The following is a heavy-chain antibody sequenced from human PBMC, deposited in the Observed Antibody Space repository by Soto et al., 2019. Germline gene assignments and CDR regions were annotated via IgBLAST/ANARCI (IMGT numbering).Heavy chain of an antibody. J-gene: IGHJ5*02. CDR1: GGSFSGYY. CDR2: INHSGST. CDR3: ARGYRAYCSSTSCYNARWFDP. V-gene: IGHV4-34*01. D-gene: IGHD2-2*02. Sequence: SETLSLTCAVYGGSFSGYYWSWIRQPPGKGLEWIGEINHSGSTNYNPSLKSRVTISVDTSKNQFSLKLSSVTAADTAVYYCARGYRAYCSSTSCYNARWFDPWGQGTLDTVSS.